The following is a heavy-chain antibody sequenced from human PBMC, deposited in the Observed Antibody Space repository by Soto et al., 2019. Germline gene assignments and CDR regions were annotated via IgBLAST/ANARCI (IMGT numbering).Heavy chain of an antibody. V-gene: IGHV1-69*08. CDR1: GGTFSSYT. CDR2: IIPILGIA. D-gene: IGHD6-6*01. J-gene: IGHJ4*02. Sequence: QVQLVQSGAEVKKPGSSVKVSCKASGGTFSSYTISWVRQAPGQGLEWMGRIIPILGIANYAQKFQGRVRSIRGIANNAQTFQGRVMITEDKSTSAAYMAVRSVGSEDGVVYYGAGDAQEYRAVMGGGGYWGQGTLVTV. CDR3: AGDAQEYRAVMGGGGY.